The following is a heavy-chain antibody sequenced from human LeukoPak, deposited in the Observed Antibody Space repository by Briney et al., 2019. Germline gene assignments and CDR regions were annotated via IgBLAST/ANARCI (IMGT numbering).Heavy chain of an antibody. CDR1: GGSISSYY. CDR3: ARYSSGFDY. D-gene: IGHD6-19*01. J-gene: IGHJ4*02. Sequence: PSETLSLTCTVSGGSISSYYWSCIRQPPGKGLEWIGYIYYSGSTNYNPSLKSRVTISVDTSKNQFSLKLSSVTAADTAVYYCARYSSGFDYWGQGTLVTVSS. V-gene: IGHV4-59*08. CDR2: IYYSGST.